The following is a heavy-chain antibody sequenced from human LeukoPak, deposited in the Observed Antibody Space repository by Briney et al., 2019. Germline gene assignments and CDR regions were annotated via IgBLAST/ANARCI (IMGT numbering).Heavy chain of an antibody. CDR1: GGSISSYY. CDR3: ARGWYCSSTSCYPCYMDV. Sequence: SETLSLTCTVSGGSISSYYWSWLRQPPGKGLEWIGYIYYSGSTNYNPSLTSRVTISVDTSKNQFSLKLSSVTAADTAVYYCARGWYCSSTSCYPCYMDVWGKGTTVTVSS. V-gene: IGHV4-59*01. D-gene: IGHD2-2*01. CDR2: IYYSGST. J-gene: IGHJ6*03.